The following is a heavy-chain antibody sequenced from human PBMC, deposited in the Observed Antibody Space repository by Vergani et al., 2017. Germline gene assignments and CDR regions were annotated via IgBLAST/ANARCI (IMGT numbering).Heavy chain of an antibody. CDR1: GGSFSGYY. Sequence: QVQLQQWGAGLLKPSETLSLTCAVYGGSFSGYYWSWIRQPPGKGLEWIGEINHSGSTNYNPSLKSRVTISVDTSKNRFSLKLSSVTAADTAVYYCARAGSAINWFDPWGQGTLVTVSS. J-gene: IGHJ5*02. CDR2: INHSGST. V-gene: IGHV4-34*01. D-gene: IGHD6-19*01. CDR3: ARAGSAINWFDP.